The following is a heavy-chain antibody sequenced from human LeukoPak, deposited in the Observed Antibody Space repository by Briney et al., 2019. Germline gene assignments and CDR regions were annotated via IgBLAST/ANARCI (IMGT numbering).Heavy chain of an antibody. CDR3: ARQVGATDFDY. D-gene: IGHD1-26*01. CDR1: GGSISSYY. Sequence: SETLSLTCTVSGGSISSYYWSRIRQPPGKGLEWIGYIDTSGSTNYNPSLKSRVTISVDTSKNQFSLKLSSVTAADTAVYYCARQVGATDFDYWGQGTLVTVSS. CDR2: IDTSGST. J-gene: IGHJ4*02. V-gene: IGHV4-4*09.